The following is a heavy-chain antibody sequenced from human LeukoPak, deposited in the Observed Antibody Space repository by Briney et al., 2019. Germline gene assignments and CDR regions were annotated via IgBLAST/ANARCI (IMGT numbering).Heavy chain of an antibody. D-gene: IGHD2-2*01. Sequence: PGRSLRLSCAASGFTFSSYGMHWVRQAPGKGLEWVAVIWYDGSNKYYADSVKGRFTNSRDNSKNTLYLQMNSLRAEDTAVYYCARDGEYCSSTSCSYLFDYWGQGTLVTVSS. V-gene: IGHV3-33*01. CDR2: IWYDGSNK. CDR3: ARDGEYCSSTSCSYLFDY. CDR1: GFTFSSYG. J-gene: IGHJ4*02.